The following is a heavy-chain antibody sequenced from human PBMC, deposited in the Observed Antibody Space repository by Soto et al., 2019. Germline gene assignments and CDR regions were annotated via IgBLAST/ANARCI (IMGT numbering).Heavy chain of an antibody. J-gene: IGHJ3*02. V-gene: IGHV3-23*01. CDR3: ANPGGVAAAGTDDAFDI. Sequence: EVQLLESGGGLVQPGGSLRLSCAASGFTFSSYAMSWVRQAPGKGLEWVSAISGSGGSTYYADSVKGRFTISRDNSKNTLYLQMNSLRAEDTAVYYCANPGGVAAAGTDDAFDIWGQGTMVSVSS. D-gene: IGHD6-13*01. CDR1: GFTFSSYA. CDR2: ISGSGGST.